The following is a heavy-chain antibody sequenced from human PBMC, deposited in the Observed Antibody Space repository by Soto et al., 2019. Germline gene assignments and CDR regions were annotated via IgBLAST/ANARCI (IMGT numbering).Heavy chain of an antibody. V-gene: IGHV5-51*01. CDR2: IYPGDSDT. CDR3: ARLSYDISTGSYYYYYMDV. CDR1: GYSFTSYW. Sequence: PGESLKISCKGSGYSFTSYWIGWVRQMPGKGLEWMGIIYPGDSDTRYSPSFQGQVTISADKSISTAYLQWSSLKASDTAMYYCARLSYDISTGSYYYYYMDVWGKGTTVTVSS. J-gene: IGHJ6*03. D-gene: IGHD3-9*01.